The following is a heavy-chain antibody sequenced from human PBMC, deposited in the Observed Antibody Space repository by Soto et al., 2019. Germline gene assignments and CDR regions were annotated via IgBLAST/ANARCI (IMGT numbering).Heavy chain of an antibody. Sequence: ASVKVSCKTSGYTFTGCYMHWVRQARGQGLEWMGWINPNSGGTNYAQKFQGRVTMTRDTSISTTYMELSRLRSDDTAVYYCARLKSSSESRYGMDVWGQGTTVTVSS. CDR1: GYTFTGCY. J-gene: IGHJ6*02. D-gene: IGHD6-6*01. CDR2: INPNSGGT. CDR3: ARLKSSSESRYGMDV. V-gene: IGHV1-2*02.